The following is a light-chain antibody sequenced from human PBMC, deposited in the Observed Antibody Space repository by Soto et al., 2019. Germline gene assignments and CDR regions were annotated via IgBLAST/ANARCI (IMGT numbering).Light chain of an antibody. V-gene: IGKV3D-20*02. Sequence: ETVLTQSPGTLSLSPGERATLYCRASQSFSDIRLAWYQQKPGQSPRLLIYSASRRATGIPDMFSGRGSGTDFTLTISRLEPEDFAVYYCQQRSNWPITFGLGTRLEIK. CDR1: QSFSDIR. J-gene: IGKJ5*01. CDR2: SAS. CDR3: QQRSNWPIT.